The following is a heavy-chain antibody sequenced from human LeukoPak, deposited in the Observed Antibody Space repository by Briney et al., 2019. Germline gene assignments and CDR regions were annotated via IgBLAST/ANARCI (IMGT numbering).Heavy chain of an antibody. J-gene: IGHJ4*02. CDR3: ASPVDYDSSGYYY. Sequence: PGGSLRLSCAASGFTFSSYAMGWVRQAPGKGLEWVSAISGSGGSTYYADSVKGRFTISRDNSKNTLYLQMNSLRAEDTAVYYCASPVDYDSSGYYYWGQGTLVTVSS. V-gene: IGHV3-23*01. CDR2: ISGSGGST. CDR1: GFTFSSYA. D-gene: IGHD3-22*01.